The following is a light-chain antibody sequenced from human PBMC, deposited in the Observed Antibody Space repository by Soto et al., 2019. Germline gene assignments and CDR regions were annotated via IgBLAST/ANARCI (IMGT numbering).Light chain of an antibody. CDR3: HQRSNWWT. CDR1: QSLSSS. Sequence: PGERATLSFRASQSLSSSLAWYQQKPGQAPRVLIYDTSTRATGIPARFSGSGSGTDFTLTISSLEPEDSAVYYCHQRSNWWTFGQGTKVDIK. CDR2: DTS. V-gene: IGKV3-11*01. J-gene: IGKJ1*01.